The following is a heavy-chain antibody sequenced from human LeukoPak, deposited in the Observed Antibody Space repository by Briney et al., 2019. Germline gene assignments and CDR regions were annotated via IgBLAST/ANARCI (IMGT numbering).Heavy chain of an antibody. CDR2: ISYDGSNK. J-gene: IGHJ4*02. V-gene: IGHV3-30*04. CDR3: ARDRRGYSYGYEFDY. CDR1: GFTFSSYA. Sequence: PGGSLRLSCAASGFTFSSYAMLWVRQAPGKGLEWVAVISYDGSNKYYADSVKGRFTISRDNSKNTLYLQMNSLRAEDTAVYYCARDRRGYSYGYEFDYWGQGTLVTVSS. D-gene: IGHD5-18*01.